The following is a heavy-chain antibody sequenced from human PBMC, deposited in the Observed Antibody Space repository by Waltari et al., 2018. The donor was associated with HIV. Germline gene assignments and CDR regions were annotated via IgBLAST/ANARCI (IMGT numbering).Heavy chain of an antibody. CDR2: ISSSSSTI. Sequence: EVQLVESGGGLVQPGGSPRLSCAASGFTFSSYSMNWVRQAPGKGLEWVSYISSSSSTIYYADSVKGRFTISRDNAKNSLYLQMNSLRAEDTAVYYCATPNYYDTYYGMDVWGQGTTVTVSS. CDR3: ATPNYYDTYYGMDV. J-gene: IGHJ6*02. V-gene: IGHV3-48*04. CDR1: GFTFSSYS. D-gene: IGHD3-22*01.